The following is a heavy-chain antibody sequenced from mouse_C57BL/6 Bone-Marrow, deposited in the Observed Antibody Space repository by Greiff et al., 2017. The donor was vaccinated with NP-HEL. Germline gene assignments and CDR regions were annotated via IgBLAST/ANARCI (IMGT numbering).Heavy chain of an antibody. D-gene: IGHD4-1*02. CDR1: GYTFTSSW. J-gene: IGHJ4*01. V-gene: IGHV1-7*01. Sequence: VQLLESGAELAQPGASVTLSYTASGYTFTSSWLHWVKQRPGQGLEWIGYINPSSGYTKYTPKFKDKATLTADTSSSTAYKQLSSLTYEDSAVYYCARYRASTGTRAMDYGGQGTAVTVSA. CDR3: ARYRASTGTRAMDY. CDR2: INPSSGYT.